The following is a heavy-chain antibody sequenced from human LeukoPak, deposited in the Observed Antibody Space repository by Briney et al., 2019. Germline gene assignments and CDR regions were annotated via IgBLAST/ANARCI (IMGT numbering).Heavy chain of an antibody. CDR3: VSAYGGLLDY. CDR1: GFTFSTYE. D-gene: IGHD3-16*01. J-gene: IGHJ4*02. Sequence: GGSLRLSCAASGFTFSTYEMNWVRQVPGKGLEWVSYISGSGTIIYYADSVKGRFAISRDNTKNSMYLQMNSLRAEDTAVYYCVSAYGGLLDYWGQGTLVTVSS. V-gene: IGHV3-48*03. CDR2: ISGSGTII.